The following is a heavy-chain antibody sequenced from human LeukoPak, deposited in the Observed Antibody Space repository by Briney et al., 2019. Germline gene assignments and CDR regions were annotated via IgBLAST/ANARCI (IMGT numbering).Heavy chain of an antibody. CDR3: AKGYCGGDRYADY. Sequence: GGSLRLSCAASGFTFDDYAMHWVRQAPGKGLEWVSGISWNSGSIGYADSVKGRFTISRDNAKNSLYLQMNSLRAEDTALYYCAKGYCGGDRYADYWGQGTLVTVSS. V-gene: IGHV3-9*01. J-gene: IGHJ4*02. CDR1: GFTFDDYA. CDR2: ISWNSGSI. D-gene: IGHD2-21*02.